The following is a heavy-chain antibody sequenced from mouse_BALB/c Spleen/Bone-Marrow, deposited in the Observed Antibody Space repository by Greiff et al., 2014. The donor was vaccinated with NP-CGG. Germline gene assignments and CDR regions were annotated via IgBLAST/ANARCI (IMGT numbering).Heavy chain of an antibody. J-gene: IGHJ1*01. CDR1: GYSFTGYF. Sequence: EVQLQQSGPELVKPGASVKISCKASGYSFTGYFMNWVIQSHGKSLEWIGRINPYNGDSFYNQKFKGKATLTVDKSSSTARVELRSLASEDSAVYYCARVTTDWYFDVWGAGTPVTVSS. D-gene: IGHD1-1*01. CDR2: INPYNGDS. V-gene: IGHV1-20*02. CDR3: ARVTTDWYFDV.